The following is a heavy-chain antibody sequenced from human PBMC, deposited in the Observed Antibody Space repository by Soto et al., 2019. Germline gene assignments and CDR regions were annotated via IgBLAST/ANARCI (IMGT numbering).Heavy chain of an antibody. V-gene: IGHV1-69*13. CDR3: ARAPNYYDILTGYYPGTTNCYYCDGMDV. J-gene: IGHJ6*02. D-gene: IGHD3-9*01. CDR2: IIPIFGTA. Sequence: SVKVSCKASGGTFSSYAISWVRQAPGQGLEWMGGIIPIFGTANYAQKFQGRVTITADESTSTAYMELSSLRSEDTAVYYCARAPNYYDILTGYYPGTTNCYYCDGMDVRARGTTVTVSS. CDR1: GGTFSSYA.